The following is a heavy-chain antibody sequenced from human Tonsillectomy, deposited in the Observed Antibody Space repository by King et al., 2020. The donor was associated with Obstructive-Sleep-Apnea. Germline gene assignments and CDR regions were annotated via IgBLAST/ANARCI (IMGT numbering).Heavy chain of an antibody. Sequence: VQLQESGPGLVKPSETLSLTCTVSGGSITSHHWSWIRQPPGKGLEWIGYIHYSGGADYSPSLKSRVSMSAATSKNHLALKLTSVTVADTAVYYCAREGGGGVDYWGQGILVTVSS. CDR1: GGSITSHH. CDR3: AREGGGGVDY. V-gene: IGHV4-59*11. J-gene: IGHJ4*02. D-gene: IGHD3-16*01. CDR2: IHYSGGA.